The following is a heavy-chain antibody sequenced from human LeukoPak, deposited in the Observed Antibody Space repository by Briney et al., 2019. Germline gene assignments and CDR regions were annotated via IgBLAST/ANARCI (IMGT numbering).Heavy chain of an antibody. D-gene: IGHD5-12*01. J-gene: IGHJ4*02. Sequence: GGSLRLSCAASGFTFSSYAMHWVRQAPGKGLEWVAVISYDGSNKYYADSVKGRFTISRDNSKNTLYLQMGSLRAEDMAVYYCARGPSGYHNTGGQGTLVTVSS. CDR2: ISYDGSNK. CDR1: GFTFSSYA. CDR3: ARGPSGYHNT. V-gene: IGHV3-30*14.